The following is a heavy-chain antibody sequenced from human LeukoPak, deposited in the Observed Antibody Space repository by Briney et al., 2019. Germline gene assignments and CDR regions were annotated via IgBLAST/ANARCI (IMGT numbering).Heavy chain of an antibody. CDR3: AKDFDGSSYGILDY. Sequence: GGSLRLSCAASGFTFSSYGMHWVRQAPGKGLEWVAFIRYDGSNKYYADSVKGRLTVSRDNSKNTLYLQMNSLRAEDTAVYHCAKDFDGSSYGILDYWGQGTLVTASS. D-gene: IGHD5-18*01. CDR2: IRYDGSNK. J-gene: IGHJ4*02. V-gene: IGHV3-30*02. CDR1: GFTFSSYG.